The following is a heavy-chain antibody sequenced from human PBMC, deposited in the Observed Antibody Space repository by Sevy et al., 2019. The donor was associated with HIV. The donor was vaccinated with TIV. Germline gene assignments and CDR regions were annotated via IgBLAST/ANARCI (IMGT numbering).Heavy chain of an antibody. CDR2: FYNGDST. CDR3: AREAGSSSFDY. J-gene: IGHJ4*02. V-gene: IGHV3-53*01. D-gene: IGHD6-13*01. Sequence: GGSLRLSCAASGFTFFSHVMSWVRQAPGKGLEWVSGFYNGDSTQYADSVKGRFTISRDKSNNTLYLQMDSLRAEDTAVYYCAREAGSSSFDYWGQGTLVTVSS. CDR1: GFTFFSHV.